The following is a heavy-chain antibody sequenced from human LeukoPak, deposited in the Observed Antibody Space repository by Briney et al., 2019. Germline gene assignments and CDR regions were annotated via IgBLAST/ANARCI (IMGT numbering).Heavy chain of an antibody. Sequence: PGGSLRLSCAASGFTFSSYAMSWARQAPGKGLEWVSAISGSGGSTYYADSVKGRFTISRDNSKNTLYLQMNGLRAEDTAVYYCAKGGGCSSTSCYTIFAYWGQGTLVTVSS. J-gene: IGHJ4*02. D-gene: IGHD2-2*02. CDR3: AKGGGCSSTSCYTIFAY. V-gene: IGHV3-23*01. CDR1: GFTFSSYA. CDR2: ISGSGGST.